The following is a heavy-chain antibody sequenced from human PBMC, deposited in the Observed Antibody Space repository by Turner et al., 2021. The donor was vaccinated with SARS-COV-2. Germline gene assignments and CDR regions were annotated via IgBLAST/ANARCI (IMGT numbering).Heavy chain of an antibody. CDR2: MYSGGST. CDR1: GFTDSSNY. D-gene: IGHD3-16*01. J-gene: IGHJ4*02. CDR3: ARDWGELYFDY. Sequence: EVQLVETGGGLIQPGGSLRLSCAASGFTDSSNYMSWVRQAPGKGLEWVSVMYSGGSTFYADSVKGRFTISRDNSKNTLYLQMNSLRAEDTAVYYGARDWGELYFDYWGQGTLVTVSS. V-gene: IGHV3-53*02.